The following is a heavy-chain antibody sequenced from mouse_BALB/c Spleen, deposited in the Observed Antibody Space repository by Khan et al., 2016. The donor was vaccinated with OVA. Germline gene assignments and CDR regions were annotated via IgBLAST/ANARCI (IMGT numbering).Heavy chain of an antibody. D-gene: IGHD1-1*01. J-gene: IGHJ3*01. CDR3: ARWNYYGSNSWFAY. CDR1: GYTFTNYG. CDR2: INTNPGEP. V-gene: IGHV9-3*02. Sequence: QIQLVQSGPELKKPGETVKISCKASGYTFTNYGMNWVKQAPGKGLKWMGWINTNPGEPTYAEEFKGRFAFSLETSASTAYLQLNNLKKEDTATYFCARWNYYGSNSWFAYWGQGTLVTVSA.